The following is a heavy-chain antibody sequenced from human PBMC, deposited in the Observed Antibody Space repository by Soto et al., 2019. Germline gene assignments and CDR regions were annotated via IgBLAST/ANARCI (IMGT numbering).Heavy chain of an antibody. CDR2: IDPSDSQT. D-gene: IGHD3-22*01. CDR1: GYSFAGYW. J-gene: IGHJ4*02. V-gene: IGHV5-10-1*01. CDR3: ARQIYDSDTGPNFQYYFDS. Sequence: PGESLKISCKGSGYSFAGYWITWVRQKPGRGLEWMGRIDPSDSQTYYSPSFRGHVTISATKSITTVFLQWSSLRASDTAMYYCARQIYDSDTGPNFQYYFDSWGQGTPVTVSS.